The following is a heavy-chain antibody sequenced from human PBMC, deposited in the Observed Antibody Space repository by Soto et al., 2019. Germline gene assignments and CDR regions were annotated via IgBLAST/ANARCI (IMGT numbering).Heavy chain of an antibody. CDR3: ARSAPLGYCSGTSCYGGDY. CDR1: GGSFSGYY. V-gene: IGHV4-34*01. J-gene: IGHJ4*02. CDR2: INHSGST. D-gene: IGHD2-2*01. Sequence: QVQLQQWGAGLLKPSETLSLTCAVYGGSFSGYYWSWIRQPPGKGLEWIGEINHSGSTNYNPSPKSRFTTSVDTSNNQCSLKLSSVTAADTAVYYCARSAPLGYCSGTSCYGGDYWGQGTLVTVSS.